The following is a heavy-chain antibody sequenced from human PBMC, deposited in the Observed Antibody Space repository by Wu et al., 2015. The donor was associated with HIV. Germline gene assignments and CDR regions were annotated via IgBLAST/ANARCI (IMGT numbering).Heavy chain of an antibody. CDR3: ARGLGAYYGSGSYYH. D-gene: IGHD3-10*01. CDR1: GNSLSKLA. CDR2: FDPEDGKI. Sequence: QVRLQQSGAVMGKPGASVKIPCKVSGNSLSKLAMNWVRQSPGRSLQWMGGFDPEDGKIIYGQRFQGRVVMTRNTSISTAYMELSSLRSEDTAVYYCARGLGAYYGSGSYYHWGQGNAGHRLL. V-gene: IGHV1-24*01. J-gene: IGHJ5*02.